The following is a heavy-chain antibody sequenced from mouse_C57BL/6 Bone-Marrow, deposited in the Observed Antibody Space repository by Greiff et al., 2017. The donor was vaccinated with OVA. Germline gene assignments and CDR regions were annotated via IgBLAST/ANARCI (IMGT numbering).Heavy chain of an antibody. CDR3: ARDYYYGSSLDY. J-gene: IGHJ2*01. V-gene: IGHV1-82*01. Sequence: LQESGPELVKPGASVKISCKASGYAFSSSWMNWVKQRPGKGLEWIGRIYPGDGDTNYNGKFKGKATLTADKSSSTAYMQLSSLTSEDSAVYFCARDYYYGSSLDYWGQGTTLTVSS. CDR1: GYAFSSSW. CDR2: IYPGDGDT. D-gene: IGHD1-1*01.